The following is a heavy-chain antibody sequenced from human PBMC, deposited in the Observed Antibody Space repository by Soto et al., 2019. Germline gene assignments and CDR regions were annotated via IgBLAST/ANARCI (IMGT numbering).Heavy chain of an antibody. V-gene: IGHV4-34*01. D-gene: IGHD5-18*01. CDR2: INHLTTT. J-gene: IGHJ4*02. Sequence: SETRSLTCAVYGGSFSSYHWSWIRQTPGKGLEWIGEINHLTTTNYNPSLKSRVIISLDTPKNQFSLKLSSVTAADTAVYYCARGYDTALAPIFWGQGILVTVSS. CDR3: ARGYDTALAPIF. CDR1: GGSFSSYH.